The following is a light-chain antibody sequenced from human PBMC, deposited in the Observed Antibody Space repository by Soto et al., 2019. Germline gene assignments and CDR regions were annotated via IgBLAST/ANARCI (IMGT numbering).Light chain of an antibody. CDR3: QSYDSSLSVVV. CDR1: SSNIGAGYD. Sequence: QPVLTQPPSVSGAPGQRVTISCAGGSSNIGAGYDVHWYQQLPGTAPKLLIFGNTNRPSGVPDRFSGSKSGTSASLAITGLQADDEADYYCQSYDSSLSVVVFGGGTKVTVL. V-gene: IGLV1-40*01. J-gene: IGLJ2*01. CDR2: GNT.